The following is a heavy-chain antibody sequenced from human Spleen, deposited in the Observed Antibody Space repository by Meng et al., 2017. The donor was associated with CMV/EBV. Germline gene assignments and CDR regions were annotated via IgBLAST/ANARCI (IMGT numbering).Heavy chain of an antibody. CDR2: INPKSGVT. J-gene: IGHJ4*01. CDR3: ARDLGVGAAGY. Sequence: SCKASGYTFSDSFLHWVRQAPGQGLEWMGWINPKSGVTNYAQRFQDRVTMTTDTSIRTVYMDLSRLTSDDTAIFYCARDLGVGAAGYWGQGTLVTVSS. D-gene: IGHD3-3*01. CDR1: GYTFSDSF. V-gene: IGHV1-2*02.